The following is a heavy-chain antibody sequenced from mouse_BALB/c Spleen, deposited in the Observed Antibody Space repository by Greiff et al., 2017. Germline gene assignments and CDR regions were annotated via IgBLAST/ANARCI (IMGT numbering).Heavy chain of an antibody. D-gene: IGHD1-1*01. CDR1: GYTFTNYW. V-gene: IGHV1-63*02. CDR2: IYPGGGYT. CDR3: ARTYGSSYGNYYAMDY. J-gene: IGHJ4*01. Sequence: QVQLKQSGAELVRPGTSVKISCKASGYTFTNYWLGWVKQRPGHGLEWIGDIYPGGGYTNYNEKFKGKATLTADTSSSTAYMQLSSLTSEDSAVYFCARTYGSSYGNYYAMDYWGQGTSVTVSS.